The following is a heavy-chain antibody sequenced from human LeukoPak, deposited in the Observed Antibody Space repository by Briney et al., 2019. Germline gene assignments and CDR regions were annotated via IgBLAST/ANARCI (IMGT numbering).Heavy chain of an antibody. CDR3: ARGGDYYDSSGYFG. J-gene: IGHJ4*02. CDR2: INHSGST. Sequence: SETLSPTCAVYGGSFSGYYWSWIRQPPGKGLEWIGEINHSGSTNYNPSLKSRVTISVDTSKNQFSLKLSSVTAADTAVYYCARGGDYYDSSGYFGWGQGTLVTVSS. CDR1: GGSFSGYY. V-gene: IGHV4-34*01. D-gene: IGHD3-22*01.